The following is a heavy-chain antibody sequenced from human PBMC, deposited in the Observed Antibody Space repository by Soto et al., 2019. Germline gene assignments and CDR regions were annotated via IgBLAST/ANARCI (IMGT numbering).Heavy chain of an antibody. V-gene: IGHV3-74*01. D-gene: IGHD6-6*01. J-gene: IGHJ4*02. CDR1: GFTFSSYW. Sequence: PGGSLRLSCAASGFTFSSYWMHWVRQAPGKGLGWVSLFNSAASSASYADSVKGRFTISRDNAKNTLYLQMNSLRAEDTAVYYCASSTAARPYWGQGTLVTVSS. CDR3: ASSTAARPY. CDR2: FNSAASSA.